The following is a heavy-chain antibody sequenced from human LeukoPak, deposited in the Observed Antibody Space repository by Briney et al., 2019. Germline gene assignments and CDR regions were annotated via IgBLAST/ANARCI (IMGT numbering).Heavy chain of an antibody. CDR2: IKQDGSGK. CDR1: GFTFSSYW. J-gene: IGHJ4*02. V-gene: IGHV3-7*01. Sequence: GGSLRLSCAASGFTFSSYWMSWVRQAPGKGLEWVANIKQDGSGKYYVDSVKGRFTISRDNAKNSLYLQMNSLRAEDTAVYYCARLFPVPAANLDYWGQGTLVTVSS. D-gene: IGHD2-2*01. CDR3: ARLFPVPAANLDY.